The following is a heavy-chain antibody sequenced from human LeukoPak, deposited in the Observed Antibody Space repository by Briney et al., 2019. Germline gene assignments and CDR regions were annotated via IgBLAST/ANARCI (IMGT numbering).Heavy chain of an antibody. V-gene: IGHV1-2*02. CDR3: ARGRWLRFSGGDWFDP. CDR1: GYTFTGYY. J-gene: IGHJ5*02. D-gene: IGHD5-12*01. Sequence: AASVMVSCKASGYTFTGYYMHWVRLAPGQGLEWMGWINPNSGGTNYAQKFQGRVTMTRDTSISTAYMELSRLRSDDTAVYYCARGRWLRFSGGDWFDPWGQGTLVTVSS. CDR2: INPNSGGT.